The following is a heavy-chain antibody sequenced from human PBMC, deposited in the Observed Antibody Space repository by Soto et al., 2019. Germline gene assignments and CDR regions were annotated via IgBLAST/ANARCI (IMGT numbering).Heavy chain of an antibody. CDR3: ARGDYIDWFDP. CDR1: GNTLTDYS. D-gene: IGHD4-17*01. Sequence: ASVKVSCKASGNTLTDYSLHWVRQAPGLRLEWMGWISAGNGDTRYSQKLQGRVTMTTDTSTSTAYMELRSLRSDDTAVYYCARGDYIDWFDPWGQGTLVTVSS. CDR2: ISAGNGDT. J-gene: IGHJ5*02. V-gene: IGHV1-3*01.